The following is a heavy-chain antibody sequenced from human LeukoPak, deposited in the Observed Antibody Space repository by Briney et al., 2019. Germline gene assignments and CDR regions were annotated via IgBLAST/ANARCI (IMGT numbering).Heavy chain of an antibody. CDR3: AKTNYGDYRRGFDN. Sequence: TGGSLRLSCAASGFTFSSYGMSWVREAPGKGLEWVSSITSSGGSTYYADSVKGRFTISRDNSKNALYLQINSLRAEDTAVYYCAKTNYGDYRRGFDNWGQGTLVTVSS. CDR1: GFTFSSYG. J-gene: IGHJ4*02. D-gene: IGHD4-17*01. V-gene: IGHV3-23*01. CDR2: ITSSGGST.